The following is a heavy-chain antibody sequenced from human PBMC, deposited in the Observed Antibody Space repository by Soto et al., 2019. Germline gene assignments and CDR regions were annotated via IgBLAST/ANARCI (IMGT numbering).Heavy chain of an antibody. CDR1: GYIFVNYG. J-gene: IGHJ6*02. V-gene: IGHV1-18*01. CDR2: MSPYTGNT. Sequence: QVQLVQSGDEVKKPGASVKVSCKASGYIFVNYGIAWVRQAPGQGLEWMGWMSPYTGNTHSASKVQGRLTMTTDTSTSTAYMDLESLTSADTAVYYCVMVDNYVTPTPQDVWGQGTTVTVSS. D-gene: IGHD3-16*01. CDR3: VMVDNYVTPTPQDV.